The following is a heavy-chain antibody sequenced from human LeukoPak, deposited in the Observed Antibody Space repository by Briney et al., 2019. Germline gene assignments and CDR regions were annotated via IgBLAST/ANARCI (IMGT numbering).Heavy chain of an antibody. CDR3: ARLEGYGYYMDV. Sequence: SETLSLTCTVSGGSISSYYWSWIRQPPGKGLEWIGYIYYSGSTNYNPSLKSRVTISVDTSKNQFSLKLSSVTAADTAVYYCARLEGYGYYMDVWGKGTTVTVSS. J-gene: IGHJ6*03. D-gene: IGHD1-1*01. CDR1: GGSISSYY. V-gene: IGHV4-59*01. CDR2: IYYSGST.